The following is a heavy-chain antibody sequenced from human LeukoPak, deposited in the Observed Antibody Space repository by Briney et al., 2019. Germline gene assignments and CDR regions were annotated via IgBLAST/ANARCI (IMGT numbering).Heavy chain of an antibody. V-gene: IGHV3-30*04. Sequence: GGSLRLSCAASGFTFSSYAMHWVRQAPGKGLEWVAVISYDGSNKYYADSVKGRFTISRDNSKNTLYLQMNSLRAEDTAVYYCARPDSSGYLLPIDYWGQGTLVTVSS. J-gene: IGHJ4*02. CDR1: GFTFSSYA. D-gene: IGHD3-22*01. CDR3: ARPDSSGYLLPIDY. CDR2: ISYDGSNK.